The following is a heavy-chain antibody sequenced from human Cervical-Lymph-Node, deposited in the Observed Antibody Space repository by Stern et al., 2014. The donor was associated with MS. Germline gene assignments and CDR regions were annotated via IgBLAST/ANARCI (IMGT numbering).Heavy chain of an antibody. V-gene: IGHV4-4*07. D-gene: IGHD6-13*01. Sequence: QVQLQESGPRQVKTAETLSLTCSVSRGSISTYYWTWIRQPAGKGLEWIGRLSPPGNTGYNPSLKKRVTMSVDPSKNQFSLQLNSVTAADTAMYFCARDGSWSPLDYWGQGILVTVSS. CDR1: RGSISTYY. CDR3: ARDGSWSPLDY. J-gene: IGHJ4*02. CDR2: LSPPGNT.